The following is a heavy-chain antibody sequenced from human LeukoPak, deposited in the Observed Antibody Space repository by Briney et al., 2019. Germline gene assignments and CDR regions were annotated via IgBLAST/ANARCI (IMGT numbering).Heavy chain of an antibody. CDR3: AKDAGDDYGDYVFDY. CDR1: GFIFDDYA. CDR2: LSWNSGSI. D-gene: IGHD4-17*01. J-gene: IGHJ4*02. Sequence: GGSLRLSCAASGFIFDDYAMHWVRQAPGKGLEWVSGLSWNSGSIGYADSVKGRFTISRDNSKNTLYLQMNSLRAEDTAVYYCAKDAGDDYGDYVFDYWGQGTLVTVSS. V-gene: IGHV3-9*01.